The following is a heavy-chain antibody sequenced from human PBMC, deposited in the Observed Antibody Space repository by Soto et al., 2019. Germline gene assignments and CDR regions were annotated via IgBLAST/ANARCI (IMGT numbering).Heavy chain of an antibody. CDR1: GGTFSSYA. CDR2: IIPIFGTA. J-gene: IGHJ6*02. V-gene: IGHV1-69*13. Sequence: SVKVSCKASGGTFSSYAISWVRQAPGQGLEWMGGIIPIFGTANYAQKFQGRVTITADESTSTAYMELSSLRSEDTAVYYCARDWDYYYGMDVWRQGTTVTVSS. CDR3: ARDWDYYYGMDV. D-gene: IGHD3-16*01.